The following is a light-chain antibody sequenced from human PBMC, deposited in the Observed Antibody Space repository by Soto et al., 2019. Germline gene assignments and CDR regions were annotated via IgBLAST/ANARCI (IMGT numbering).Light chain of an antibody. CDR1: SSDVGGYNS. J-gene: IGLJ1*01. CDR3: CSYVGSYSYV. Sequence: QSALTQPRSVSGSPGQSVTVSCIGTSSDVGGYNSVSWYQEHPGKAPKLMIYDVIKRPSGVPDRFSGSKSGNTASLTISGLLAEDEADYYRCSYVGSYSYVFGTGTKLTVL. V-gene: IGLV2-11*01. CDR2: DVI.